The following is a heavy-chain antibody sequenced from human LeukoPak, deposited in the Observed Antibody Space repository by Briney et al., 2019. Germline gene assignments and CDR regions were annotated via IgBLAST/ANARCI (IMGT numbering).Heavy chain of an antibody. J-gene: IGHJ4*02. CDR3: ARPTRVIAADLGY. D-gene: IGHD6-13*01. V-gene: IGHV3-30-3*01. Sequence: GGSLRLAWAASGLTFSSSAMRSVRQARGKGLEWGAVISYDGSNKYDAASVKGRFTIARDNSKNTLYLQINRLRAEDTAVYYCARPTRVIAADLGYWGQGTLVTVSS. CDR2: ISYDGSNK. CDR1: GLTFSSSA.